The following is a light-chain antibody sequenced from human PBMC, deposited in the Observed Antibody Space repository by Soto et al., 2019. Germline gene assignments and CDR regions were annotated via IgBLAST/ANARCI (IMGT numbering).Light chain of an antibody. CDR1: QSVSSN. CDR2: GAS. CDR3: QQYNNWPPKYT. J-gene: IGKJ2*01. Sequence: EIVTTQFPAILSVSPGERATVSCRASQSVSSNLAWYQQKPGQAPRLLIYGASTRATGIPARFSGSGSGTEFTLSISSLQSEDFAVYYCQQYNNWPPKYTFGQGTKLEIK. V-gene: IGKV3-15*01.